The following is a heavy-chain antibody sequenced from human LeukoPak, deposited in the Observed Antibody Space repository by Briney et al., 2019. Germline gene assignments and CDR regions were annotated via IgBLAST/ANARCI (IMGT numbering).Heavy chain of an antibody. CDR3: ARSLERDYSGSGNYYMNNWFDP. Sequence: PGRSLRLSCAPSGFTFTIYGMHWVRQAPGKGLEWVAVIWYDGSKTYYADSVKGRFTISRDTSTNTLYLQMNGLRAEDTAVYYCARSLERDYSGSGNYYMNNWFDPWGQGTLVTVSS. CDR2: IWYDGSKT. V-gene: IGHV3-33*01. J-gene: IGHJ5*02. CDR1: GFTFTIYG. D-gene: IGHD3-10*01.